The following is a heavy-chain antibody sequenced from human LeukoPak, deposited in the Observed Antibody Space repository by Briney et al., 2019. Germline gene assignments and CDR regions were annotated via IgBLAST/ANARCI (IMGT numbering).Heavy chain of an antibody. CDR3: ARQLGISMPYYFDY. D-gene: IGHD2/OR15-2a*01. CDR2: IYYSGST. Sequence: SETLSLTCTVSGGSISSYYWSWIRQPPGKGLEWIGYIYYSGSTNYNPSLKSRVTISVDTSKNQFSLKLSSVTAADTAVYYCARQLGISMPYYFDYWGQGTLVTVSS. V-gene: IGHV4-59*08. J-gene: IGHJ4*02. CDR1: GGSISSYY.